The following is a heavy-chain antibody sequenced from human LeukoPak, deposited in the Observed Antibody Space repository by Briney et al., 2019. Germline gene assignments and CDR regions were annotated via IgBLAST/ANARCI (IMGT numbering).Heavy chain of an antibody. CDR2: IKQDGSEK. V-gene: IGHV3-7*01. Sequence: EGSLRLSCAASGSTFSAYWMSWVRQAPGKGLEWVANIKQDGSEKYYVDSVKGRFTISRDNAKNSLYLQMNSLRAEDTAVYYCARPLDVWGQGTTVTVSS. J-gene: IGHJ6*02. CDR3: ARPLDV. CDR1: GSTFSAYW.